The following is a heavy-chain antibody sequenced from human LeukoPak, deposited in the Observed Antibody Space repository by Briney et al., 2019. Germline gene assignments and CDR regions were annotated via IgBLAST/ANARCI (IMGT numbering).Heavy chain of an antibody. J-gene: IGHJ4*02. CDR3: AKDSDYDFWSGYYPLGY. CDR2: ISGSGGST. Sequence: PGGSLRLSCAASGFTFSSYAMSWVRQAPGKGLEWVSAISGSGGSTYYADSVKGRFTISRDNSKNTLYLQMYSLRAEDTAVYYCAKDSDYDFWSGYYPLGYWGQGTLVTVSS. CDR1: GFTFSSYA. V-gene: IGHV3-23*01. D-gene: IGHD3-3*01.